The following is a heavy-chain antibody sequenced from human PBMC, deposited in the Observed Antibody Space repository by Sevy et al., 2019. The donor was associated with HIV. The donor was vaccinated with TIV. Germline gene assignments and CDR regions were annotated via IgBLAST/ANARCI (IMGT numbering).Heavy chain of an antibody. Sequence: SETLSLTCTVYGGSFSADYWTWIRQPPGKGLEWIGEINHSGSTNYNPSLKSRVTISLDTSKNQFSLRLTSVTAADTAVFYCARGYDTGPLIYWGHGTLVTVSS. D-gene: IGHD3-22*01. CDR2: INHSGST. V-gene: IGHV4-34*01. CDR3: ARGYDTGPLIY. J-gene: IGHJ4*01. CDR1: GGSFSADY.